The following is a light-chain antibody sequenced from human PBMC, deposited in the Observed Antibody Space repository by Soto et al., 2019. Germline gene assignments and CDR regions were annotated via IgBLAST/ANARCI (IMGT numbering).Light chain of an antibody. CDR1: QSFGSGY. J-gene: IGKJ4*01. Sequence: IVLTQSPGTLSLSQGERATLSCRASQSFGSGYLAWYQQKRGQPPRLLIYSTSSRATGIPDRFSGSASGTDFTLTISRLEPEDFTVYFCQHCDSSRLTFGGGTKVDIK. CDR2: STS. V-gene: IGKV3-20*01. CDR3: QHCDSSRLT.